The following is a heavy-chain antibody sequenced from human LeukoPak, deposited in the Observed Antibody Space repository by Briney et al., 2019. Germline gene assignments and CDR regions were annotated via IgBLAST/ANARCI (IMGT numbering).Heavy chain of an antibody. CDR2: IKQDGSEK. Sequence: PGGSLRLSWAASGFTFSSYWMSWVRQAPGKGLEWVANIKQDGSEKYYVDSVKGRFTISRDNAKNSLYLQMNSLRAEDTAVCYCAREKTNSSGWWTFIYYYYYYMDVWGKGTTVTVSS. CDR1: GFTFSSYW. D-gene: IGHD6-19*01. V-gene: IGHV3-7*01. J-gene: IGHJ6*03. CDR3: AREKTNSSGWWTFIYYYYYYMDV.